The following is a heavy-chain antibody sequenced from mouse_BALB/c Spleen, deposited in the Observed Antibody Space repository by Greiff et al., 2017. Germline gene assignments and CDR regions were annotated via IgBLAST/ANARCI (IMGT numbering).Heavy chain of an antibody. CDR3: TLGRGYYFDD. CDR2: IRLKSNNYAT. J-gene: IGHJ2*01. V-gene: IGHV6-6*02. CDR1: GFTFSNYW. Sequence: EVQRVESGGGLVQPGGSMKLSCVASGFTFSNYWMNWVRQSPEKGLEWVAEIRLKSNNYATHYAESVKGRFTISRDDSKSSVYLQMNNLRAEDTGIYYCTLGRGYYFDDWGQGTTLTVSS. D-gene: IGHD4-1*01.